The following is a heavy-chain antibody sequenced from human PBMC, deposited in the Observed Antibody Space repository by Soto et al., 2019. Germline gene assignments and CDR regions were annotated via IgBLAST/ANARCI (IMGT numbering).Heavy chain of an antibody. J-gene: IGHJ4*02. CDR3: TTELYDYVWGSYSPRGDY. D-gene: IGHD3-16*01. Sequence: LKLSCAGSGFTFSHAWMSWFRQAPVKGLEWVGRIKSKTDGGTTDYAAPVKGRFTISRDDSKNTLYLQMNSLKTEDTAVYYYTTELYDYVWGSYSPRGDYWGQGTLVTVSS. V-gene: IGHV3-15*01. CDR2: IKSKTDGGTT. CDR1: GFTFSHAW.